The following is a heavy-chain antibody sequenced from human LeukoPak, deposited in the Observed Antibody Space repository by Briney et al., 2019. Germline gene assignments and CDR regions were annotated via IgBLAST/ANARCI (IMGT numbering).Heavy chain of an antibody. V-gene: IGHV1-69*05. CDR2: IIPIFGTA. Sequence: SVKLSRKSSGGTFSSYAISWVRQPPAQGLEWMGGIIPIFGTANYAQKFQGRVTITTDESTSTAYMELRSLRSEDEAVYYCWRDLGYMDVWGKGTTVTVSS. J-gene: IGHJ6*03. CDR3: WRDLGYMDV. CDR1: GGTFSSYA.